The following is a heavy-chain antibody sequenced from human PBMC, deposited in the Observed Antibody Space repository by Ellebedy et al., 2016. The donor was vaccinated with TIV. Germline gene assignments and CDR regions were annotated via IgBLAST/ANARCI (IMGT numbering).Heavy chain of an antibody. D-gene: IGHD2-21*02. V-gene: IGHV3-33*06. CDR1: GFTFSTYG. CDR3: PKGQRVVTAPFDY. CDR2: IWYDGSNG. Sequence: GESLKISCAASGFTFSTYGMHWVRQAPGKGLKWKAVIWYDGSNGYYADSVKGRFTISRYNSKNTLYLQMNSLRAEDTAVYYCPKGQRVVTAPFDYWGHGTLVTVSS. J-gene: IGHJ4*01.